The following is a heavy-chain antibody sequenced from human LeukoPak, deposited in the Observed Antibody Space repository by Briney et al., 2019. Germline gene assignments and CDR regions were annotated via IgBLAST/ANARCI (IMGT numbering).Heavy chain of an antibody. CDR1: GGTFSSYA. V-gene: IGHV1-69*01. CDR3: ARDGEYVWGSYRPRLNTFDY. Sequence: SVKVSCKASGGTFSSYAISWVRQAPGQGLEWMGGIIPIFGTANYAQKFQGRVTITADESTSTAYMELRSLRSDDTAVYYCARDGEYVWGSYRPRLNTFDYWGQGTLVTVSS. J-gene: IGHJ4*02. CDR2: IIPIFGTA. D-gene: IGHD3-16*02.